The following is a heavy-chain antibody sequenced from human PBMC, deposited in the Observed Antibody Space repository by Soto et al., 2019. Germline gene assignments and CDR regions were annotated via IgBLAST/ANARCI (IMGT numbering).Heavy chain of an antibody. Sequence: GGSLRLSCAASGFTFSIYSMNWVRQAPGKGLEWLSYIGTTTSAISYADSVKGRFTISRDNAKNSLYLQMDSLRDEDTAVYYCARDHSWVFDYWGQGAPVTAPQ. CDR2: IGTTTSAI. CDR1: GFTFSIYS. J-gene: IGHJ4*02. D-gene: IGHD2-21*01. V-gene: IGHV3-48*02. CDR3: ARDHSWVFDY.